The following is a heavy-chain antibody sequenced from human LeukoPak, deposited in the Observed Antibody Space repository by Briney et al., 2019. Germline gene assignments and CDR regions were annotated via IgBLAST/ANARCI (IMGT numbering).Heavy chain of an antibody. J-gene: IGHJ4*02. CDR1: GYTFTGYY. Sequence: ASVKVSCKASGYTFTGYYMHWVRQAPGQGLEWMGIINPSGGSTSYTQKFQGRVTMTRDTSTSTVYMELSSLGSEDTAVYYCARSGSFYYFDYWGQGTLVTVSS. D-gene: IGHD1-26*01. CDR2: INPSGGST. V-gene: IGHV1-46*01. CDR3: ARSGSFYYFDY.